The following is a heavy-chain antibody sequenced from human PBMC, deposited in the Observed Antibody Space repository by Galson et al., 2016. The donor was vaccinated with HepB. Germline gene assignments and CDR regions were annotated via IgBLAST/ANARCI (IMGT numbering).Heavy chain of an antibody. CDR3: ARVFRQWLDYDAFDI. J-gene: IGHJ3*02. V-gene: IGHV3-30*03. D-gene: IGHD6-19*01. CDR2: ISYDGGNK. CDR1: GFAFVTYG. Sequence: SLRLSCAASGFAFVTYGMHWVRQAPGKGLEWVAVISYDGGNKYYADSVKGRFTISRDNSKNTLHLKMNSLRTEDTAVYYCARVFRQWLDYDAFDIWGQGTMVTVSS.